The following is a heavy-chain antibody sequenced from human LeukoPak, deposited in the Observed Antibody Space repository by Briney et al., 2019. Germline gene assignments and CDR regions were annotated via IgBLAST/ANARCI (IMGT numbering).Heavy chain of an antibody. CDR1: GYTFSDYY. CDR2: IIPIFGTA. CDR3: ARDPNCSGGGCYNNWFDP. J-gene: IGHJ5*02. V-gene: IGHV1-69*06. D-gene: IGHD2-15*01. Sequence: ASVKVSCKTSGYTFSDYYIHWIRQAPGQGLEWMGGIIPIFGTANYAQKFQGRVTITADKSTSTAYMELSSLRSEDTAVYYCARDPNCSGGGCYNNWFDPWGQGTLVTVSS.